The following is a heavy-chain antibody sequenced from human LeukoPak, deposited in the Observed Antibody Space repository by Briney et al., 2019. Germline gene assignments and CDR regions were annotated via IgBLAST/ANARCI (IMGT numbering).Heavy chain of an antibody. CDR3: ARGASGYSYG. D-gene: IGHD5-18*01. Sequence: SETLSLTCVVYGGSFSGDYWSWIRQPPGRGLEWIGEINHSGRTNYNPSLKSRVTISVDTSKNQFSLKLSSVTAADTAVYYCARGASGYSYGWGQGTLVTVSS. CDR1: GGSFSGDY. J-gene: IGHJ4*02. V-gene: IGHV4-34*01. CDR2: INHSGRT.